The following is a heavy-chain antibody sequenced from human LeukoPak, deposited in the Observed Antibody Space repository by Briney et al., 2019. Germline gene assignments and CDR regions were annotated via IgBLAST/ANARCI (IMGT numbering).Heavy chain of an antibody. V-gene: IGHV3-33*01. CDR2: IWYDGSKE. CDR1: GFTFSGYG. D-gene: IGHD3-22*01. J-gene: IGHJ4*02. CDR3: ARGSGYYPLFDY. Sequence: TGGSLRLSCVVSGFTFSGYGMHWVRQAPGKGLEWVAVIWYDGSKEYYIDSVKGRFTISRDNSKNTLYLQMNSLRAEDTAVYYCARGSGYYPLFDYWGQGTLVTVSS.